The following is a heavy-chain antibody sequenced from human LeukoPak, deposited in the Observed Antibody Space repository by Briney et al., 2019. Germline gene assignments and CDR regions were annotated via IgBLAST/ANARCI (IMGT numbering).Heavy chain of an antibody. CDR1: GGSISSYY. Sequence: SETLSLTCTVSGGSISSYYWSWIRQPAGKGLEWIGRIYTSGSTNYNPSLKSRVTMSVDTSKNQFSLKLSSVTAADTAVYYCARERSSSSTTTFDYWGQGTLVTVSS. D-gene: IGHD6-6*01. J-gene: IGHJ4*02. CDR2: IYTSGST. CDR3: ARERSSSSTTTFDY. V-gene: IGHV4-4*07.